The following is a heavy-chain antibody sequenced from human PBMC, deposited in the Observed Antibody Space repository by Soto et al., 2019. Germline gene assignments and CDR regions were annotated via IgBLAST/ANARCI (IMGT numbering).Heavy chain of an antibody. CDR3: AREYPHYDSSGYP. CDR1: GFTFSSYS. Sequence: PGGSLRLSCAASGFTFSSYSMNWVRQAPGKGLEWVSSISSSSSYIYYADSVKGRFTISRDNAKNSLYLQMNSLRAEDTAVYYCAREYPHYDSSGYPWGQGTLVTVSS. J-gene: IGHJ5*02. D-gene: IGHD3-22*01. V-gene: IGHV3-21*01. CDR2: ISSSSSYI.